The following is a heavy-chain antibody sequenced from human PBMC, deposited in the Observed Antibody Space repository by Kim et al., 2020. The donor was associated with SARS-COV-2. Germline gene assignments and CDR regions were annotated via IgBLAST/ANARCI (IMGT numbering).Heavy chain of an antibody. J-gene: IGHJ4*02. CDR2: IRSKAYGGTT. CDR1: GFTFGDYA. Sequence: GGSLRLSCTASGFTFGDYAMSWVRQAPGKGLEWVGFIRSKAYGGTTEYAASVKGRFTISRDDSKSIAYLQMNSLKTEDTAVYYCTRVALYSSSWNLDYWGQGTLVTVSS. D-gene: IGHD6-13*01. V-gene: IGHV3-49*04. CDR3: TRVALYSSSWNLDY.